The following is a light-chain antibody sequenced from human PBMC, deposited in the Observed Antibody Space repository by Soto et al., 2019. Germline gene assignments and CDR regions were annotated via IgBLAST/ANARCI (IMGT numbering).Light chain of an antibody. J-gene: IGKJ1*01. CDR1: QSIRIW. V-gene: IGKV1-5*03. Sequence: DIHMTQSPSTLSTSVGDSVTITCRASQSIRIWLAWYQQKPGRAPNLLIYGTSSLESGVPSRFSGSGSRTEVTITIISLQPDDFATYYCQHYNDYSRTLGQGTKVEIK. CDR2: GTS. CDR3: QHYNDYSRT.